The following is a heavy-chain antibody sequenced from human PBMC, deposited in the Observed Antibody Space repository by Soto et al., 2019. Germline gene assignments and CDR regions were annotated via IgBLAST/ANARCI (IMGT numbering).Heavy chain of an antibody. Sequence: GGSLRLSCAASGFTFSSYAMSWVRQAPGKGLEWVSAISGSGAGTYYADSVKGRFTISRGNSKNTVYLQMNSLRAEDTAVYSCAKAWMDNARHRYFDHWGQGTLVTVSS. J-gene: IGHJ4*02. D-gene: IGHD5-12*01. CDR2: ISGSGAGT. V-gene: IGHV3-23*01. CDR3: AKAWMDNARHRYFDH. CDR1: GFTFSSYA.